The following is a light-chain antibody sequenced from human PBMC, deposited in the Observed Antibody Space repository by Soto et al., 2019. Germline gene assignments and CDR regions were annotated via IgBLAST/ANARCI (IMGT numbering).Light chain of an antibody. CDR1: ENDIGVYDF. Sequence: QSALAQPPSASGSPGQSVTISCTGTENDIGVYDFVSWYQHHPGKAPRLIIYEVVQRPSGVPDRFSGSKSGNTASLTVSGLQAADEADYFCKSYAGSNTYVFGSGTKATVL. CDR2: EVV. J-gene: IGLJ1*01. CDR3: KSYAGSNTYV. V-gene: IGLV2-8*01.